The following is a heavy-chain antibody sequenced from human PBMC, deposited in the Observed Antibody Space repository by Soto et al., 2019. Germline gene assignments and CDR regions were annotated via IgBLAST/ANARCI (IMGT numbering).Heavy chain of an antibody. CDR1: GFTFSMYS. CDR3: ARDHLILPAHDFFYGSDV. D-gene: IGHD2-21*02. V-gene: IGHV3-7*03. CDR2: IPQDGVDG. J-gene: IGHJ6*02. Sequence: GGSLRLSXEVSGFTFSMYSMSWVRQSPGKGLEWVAKIPQDGVDGHYADSVKGRFIISRDNGKNSLHLQLNNLRAEDTAVYYCARDHLILPAHDFFYGSDVWGRGATVTVSS.